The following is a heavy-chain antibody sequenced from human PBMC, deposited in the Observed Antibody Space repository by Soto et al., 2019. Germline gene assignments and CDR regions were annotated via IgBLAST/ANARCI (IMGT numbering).Heavy chain of an antibody. CDR1: GFTFSMYS. CDR3: ARDHLILPAHDFFYGSDV. D-gene: IGHD2-21*02. V-gene: IGHV3-7*03. CDR2: IPQDGVDG. J-gene: IGHJ6*02. Sequence: GGSLRLSXEVSGFTFSMYSMSWVRQSPGKGLEWVAKIPQDGVDGHYADSVKGRFIISRDNGKNSLHLQLNNLRAEDTAVYYCARDHLILPAHDFFYGSDVWGRGATVTVSS.